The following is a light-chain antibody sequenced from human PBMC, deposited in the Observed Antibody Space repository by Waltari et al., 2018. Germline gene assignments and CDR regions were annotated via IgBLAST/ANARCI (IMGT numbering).Light chain of an antibody. CDR1: SGSFASNY. Sequence: NFMLSQPHSVSESPGKTVTISCTRSSGSFASNYVHWYQQPPGSAPTTVSYEDNERPSGGLGRCAGSIDSSSNSAALTISGLKTEGEADYYGQSFDNISHVVFGGGTKLTVL. CDR2: EDN. CDR3: QSFDNISHVV. J-gene: IGLJ2*01. V-gene: IGLV6-57*03.